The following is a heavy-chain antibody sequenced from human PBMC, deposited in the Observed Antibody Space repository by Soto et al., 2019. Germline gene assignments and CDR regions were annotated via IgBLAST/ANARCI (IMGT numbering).Heavy chain of an antibody. V-gene: IGHV1-2*04. D-gene: IGHD5-18*01. Sequence: QVQLVQSGAEVKKPGASVKVSCKASGYTFTGYYMHWVRQAPGQGLEWMGWINPNSGDTNYAQKFQGWVTMTRDTSISTAYMELSRLRSDDTAVYYCARATDTAMARYYYYGMDVWGQGTTVTVSS. J-gene: IGHJ6*02. CDR3: ARATDTAMARYYYYGMDV. CDR2: INPNSGDT. CDR1: GYTFTGYY.